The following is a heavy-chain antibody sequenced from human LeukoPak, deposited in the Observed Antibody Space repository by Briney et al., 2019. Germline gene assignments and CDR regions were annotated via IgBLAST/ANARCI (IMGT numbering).Heavy chain of an antibody. V-gene: IGHV3-23*01. J-gene: IGHJ4*02. CDR2: ISGRGGGT. CDR1: GFTFSDYG. D-gene: IGHD3-16*02. Sequence: PGGTLRLSCAASGFTFSDYGMSWVRQAPGKGLEWVSTISGRGGGTYSADSVKGRFTISRDNSKNVLYLQMNSLRAEDTAVYYCARDALSKDYVWGSYRPHYFDYWGQGTLVTVSS. CDR3: ARDALSKDYVWGSYRPHYFDY.